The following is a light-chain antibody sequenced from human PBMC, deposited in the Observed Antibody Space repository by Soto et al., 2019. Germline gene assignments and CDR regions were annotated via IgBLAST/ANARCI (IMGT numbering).Light chain of an antibody. CDR2: DNN. CDR1: SSNIGNNY. J-gene: IGLJ1*01. V-gene: IGLV1-51*01. CDR3: GTWDSSLSACPYV. Sequence: QSVLTQPPSVSAAPGQKVTISCSGSSSNIGNNYVSWYQQLPGTAPKLLIYDNNKRPSGIPDRFSGSKSGKSATLGITGLQTGDEADYYCGTWDSSLSACPYVFGTGTKLTVL.